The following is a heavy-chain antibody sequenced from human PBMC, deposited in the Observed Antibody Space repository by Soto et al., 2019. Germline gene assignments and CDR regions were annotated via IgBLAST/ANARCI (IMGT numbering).Heavy chain of an antibody. J-gene: IGHJ6*03. CDR1: GGTFSSYT. V-gene: IGHV1-69*02. D-gene: IGHD3-10*01. Sequence: QVQLVQSGAEVKKPGSSVKVSCKASGGTFSSYTISWVRQAPGQGLEWMGRIIPILGIANYAQKFQGRVTITADKSTSTAYMELSSLRSEDTAVYYCARGSMVRGVIKPYYYYYMDVWDKGTTVTVSS. CDR3: ARGSMVRGVIKPYYYYYMDV. CDR2: IIPILGIA.